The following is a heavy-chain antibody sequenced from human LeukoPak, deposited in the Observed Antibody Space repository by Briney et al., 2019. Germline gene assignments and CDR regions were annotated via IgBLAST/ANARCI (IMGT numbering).Heavy chain of an antibody. J-gene: IGHJ4*02. CDR3: ARGPFKLELPDY. D-gene: IGHD1-7*01. CDR1: GYTFTSYG. CDR2: INPNSGGT. V-gene: IGHV1-2*02. Sequence: ASVKVSCKASGYTFTSYGISWVRQAPGQGLEWMGWINPNSGGTNYAQKFQGRVTMTRDTSISTAYMELSRLRSDDTAVYYCARGPFKLELPDYWGQGTLVTVSS.